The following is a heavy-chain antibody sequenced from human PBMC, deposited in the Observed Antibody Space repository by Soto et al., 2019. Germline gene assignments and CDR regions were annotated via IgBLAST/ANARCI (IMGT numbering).Heavy chain of an antibody. CDR3: ARTGRSGLRWLDFFDP. CDR2: IYPADSDT. D-gene: IGHD4-17*01. V-gene: IGHV5-51*01. J-gene: IGHJ5*02. Sequence: PGESLKISCETSGFTFTNYWIVWVRQVPGKGLEWMGLIYPADSDTRYNPSFQGQVTISADTSTNTAFLHWSSLSASDSATYFCARTGRSGLRWLDFFDPSGQATLVTVSS. CDR1: GFTFTNYW.